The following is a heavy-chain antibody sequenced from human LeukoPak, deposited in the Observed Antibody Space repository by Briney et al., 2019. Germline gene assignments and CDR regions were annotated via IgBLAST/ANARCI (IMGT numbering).Heavy chain of an antibody. J-gene: IGHJ4*02. CDR1: GLTFSHYG. CDR2: IWSDGTNQ. D-gene: IGHD4-11*01. Sequence: PGGSLRLSCAASGLTFSHYGFHWVRQAPGTGLEWVAVIWSDGTNQFYADSVKGRFTISRDYSQKTVYLEMHSLRTEDTAMYYCAKDAQRGFDYSNSLEYWGPGTLVTVSS. V-gene: IGHV3-33*06. CDR3: AKDAQRGFDYSNSLEY.